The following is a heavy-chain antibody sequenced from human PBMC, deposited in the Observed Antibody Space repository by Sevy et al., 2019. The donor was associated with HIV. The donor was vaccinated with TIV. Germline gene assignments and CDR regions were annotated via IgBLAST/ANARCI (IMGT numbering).Heavy chain of an antibody. CDR1: GGSVRSDNYY. Sequence: SETLSLTCTVSGGSVRSDNYYWSWIRQPPGKGLEWIGYVYYGGSTNYSPSLKSRVTISIDTSKNQFSLKLSPVTAADTAVYYCAGGRGTTDTTTLNYYYAMDVWGQGTTVTVSS. V-gene: IGHV4-61*01. CDR3: AGGRGTTDTTTLNYYYAMDV. CDR2: VYYGGST. J-gene: IGHJ6*02. D-gene: IGHD4-4*01.